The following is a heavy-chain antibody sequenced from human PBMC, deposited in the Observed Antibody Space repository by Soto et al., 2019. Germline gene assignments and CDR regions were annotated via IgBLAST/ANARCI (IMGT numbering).Heavy chain of an antibody. CDR1: GYTFDSYG. CDR3: VRDVSVSSRSFGGY. D-gene: IGHD3-10*01. J-gene: IGHJ4*02. V-gene: IGHV1-18*01. Sequence: QVQLVQSGAEVKTPGASVRVSCKASGYTFDSYGLNWVRQAPGQGLEWMGWISTHTGNTDYPQRFQGRVTMTTDKSTSTAFLDLRSLTSDDTAVYYCVRDVSVSSRSFGGYWGQGTLVSVSS. CDR2: ISTHTGNT.